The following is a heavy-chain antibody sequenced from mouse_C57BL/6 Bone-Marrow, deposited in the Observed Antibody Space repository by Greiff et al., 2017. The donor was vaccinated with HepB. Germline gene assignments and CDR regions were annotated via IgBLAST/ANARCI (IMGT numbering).Heavy chain of an antibody. Sequence: VHVKQSGTVLARPGASVKMSCKTSGYTFTSYWMHWVKQRAGQGLEWIGAIYPGNSDTSYNQKFKGKAKLTAVTSASTAYMELSSLTNEDSAVYYCTIHYGSSYVWFAYWGQGTLVTVSA. D-gene: IGHD1-1*01. CDR1: GYTFTSYW. J-gene: IGHJ3*01. V-gene: IGHV1-5*01. CDR2: IYPGNSDT. CDR3: TIHYGSSYVWFAY.